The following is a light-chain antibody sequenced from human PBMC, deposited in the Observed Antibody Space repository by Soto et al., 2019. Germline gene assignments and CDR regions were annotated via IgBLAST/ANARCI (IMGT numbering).Light chain of an antibody. V-gene: IGKV3-20*01. CDR2: GAS. CDR1: QSISRY. Sequence: IVLTQSPGTLSLSPGERTTLSCRASQSISRYLAWYQQKPGQGPRLLIYGASSRATGTPDRFSGSGSGTDFTLTINRLEPEDFALYYCQQYGSSPPTFDQGTKVETK. CDR3: QQYGSSPPT. J-gene: IGKJ1*01.